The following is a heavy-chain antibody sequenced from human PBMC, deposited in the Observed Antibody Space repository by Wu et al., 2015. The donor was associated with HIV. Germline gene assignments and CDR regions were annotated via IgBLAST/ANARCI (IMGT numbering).Heavy chain of an antibody. J-gene: IGHJ2*01. D-gene: IGHD3-10*01. Sequence: QVQLVQSGAEVKKPGASVKVSCKASGYTFTSYDINWVRQATGQGLEWMGWMNPNSGNTGYAQKFQGRVTMTRNTSISTAYMELSSLRSEDTAVYYCARGYSEPLWFGKSDWYFDLWGRGTLVIVSS. V-gene: IGHV1-8*01. CDR1: GYTFTSYD. CDR3: ARGYSEPLWFGKSDWYFDL. CDR2: MNPNSGNT.